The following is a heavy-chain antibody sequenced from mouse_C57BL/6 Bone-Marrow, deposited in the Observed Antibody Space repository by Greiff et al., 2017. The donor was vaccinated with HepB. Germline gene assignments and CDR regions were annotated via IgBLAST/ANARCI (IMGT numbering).Heavy chain of an antibody. J-gene: IGHJ4*01. V-gene: IGHV5-17*01. CDR1: GFTFSDYG. CDR3: ARRAYYGSRGNAMDY. Sequence: EVKVVESGGGLVKPGGSLKLSCAASGFTFSDYGMHWVRQAPEKGLEWVAYISSGSSTIYYADTVKGRFTFSRDNAKNTLFLQMTSLRSEDTAMYYCARRAYYGSRGNAMDYWGQGTSVTVSS. CDR2: ISSGSSTI. D-gene: IGHD1-1*01.